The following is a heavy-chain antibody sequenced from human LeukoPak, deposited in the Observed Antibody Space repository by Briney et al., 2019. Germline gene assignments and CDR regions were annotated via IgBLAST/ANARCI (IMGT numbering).Heavy chain of an antibody. CDR1: GYSFTSYW. CDR3: ARLRITMVRGVIYFDP. Sequence: GESLKISCKGSGYSFTSYWISWMRQMPGKGLEWMGRIDPSDSYTNYSPSFQGHVTISADKSISTAYLQWSSLKASDTAMYYCARLRITMVRGVIYFDPWGQGTLVTVSS. V-gene: IGHV5-10-1*01. D-gene: IGHD3-10*01. CDR2: IDPSDSYT. J-gene: IGHJ5*02.